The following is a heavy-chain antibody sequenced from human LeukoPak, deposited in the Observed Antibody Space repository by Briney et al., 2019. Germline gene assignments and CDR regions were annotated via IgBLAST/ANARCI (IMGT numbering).Heavy chain of an antibody. CDR3: ARDTVDTAWGY. D-gene: IGHD5-18*01. CDR1: GFTLSRHW. V-gene: IGHV3-7*05. CDR2: IKQDGSER. Sequence: GGSLRLSCAASGFTLSRHWMYWVRQAPGKGLEWVANIKQDGSERFYVDSVKGRFTISRDNAKDSLYLQMNSLRAEDTAVYYCARDTVDTAWGYWGQGTLVTVSS. J-gene: IGHJ4*02.